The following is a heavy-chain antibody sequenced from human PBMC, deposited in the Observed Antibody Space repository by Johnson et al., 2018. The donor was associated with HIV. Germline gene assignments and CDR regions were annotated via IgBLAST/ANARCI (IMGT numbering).Heavy chain of an antibody. V-gene: IGHV3-33*08. CDR1: GFTFSTYA. Sequence: QMLLVESGGGVVQPGRSLRLSCAASGFTFSTYAMHWVRQAPGKGLEWVAVVWSDGNNRYYADSVKGRFTISRDNPKNTLYLQSNSLKTEDTAVYYCARALVDDAFDIWGQGTMVTVSS. CDR2: VWSDGNNR. CDR3: ARALVDDAFDI. J-gene: IGHJ3*02. D-gene: IGHD1-26*01.